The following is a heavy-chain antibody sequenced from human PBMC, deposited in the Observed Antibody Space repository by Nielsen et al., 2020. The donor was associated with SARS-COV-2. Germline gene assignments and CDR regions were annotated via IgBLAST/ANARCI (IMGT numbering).Heavy chain of an antibody. CDR3: ARLDEGYYGMDV. CDR1: GYRFTSYW. CDR2: FYPGDSDT. V-gene: IGHV5-51*01. Sequence: GESLKISCEASGYRFTSYWIAWVRQMPGKGLEWMGIFYPGDSDTKYNPSFQDQVTLSADKSISTAYLQWTSLKASDTSMYYCARLDEGYYGMDVWGQGTSVTVSS. J-gene: IGHJ6*02.